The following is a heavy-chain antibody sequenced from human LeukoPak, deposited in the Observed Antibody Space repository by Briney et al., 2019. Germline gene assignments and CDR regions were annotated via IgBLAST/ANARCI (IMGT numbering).Heavy chain of an antibody. J-gene: IGHJ3*02. D-gene: IGHD2-2*01. V-gene: IGHV3-48*04. Sequence: GGSLRLSCAASGFTFSSYAMSWVRQAPGKGLEWVSAISSSGSTIYYADSVKGRFTISRDNAKNSLYLQMNSLRAEDTAVYYCARGSCSSTSCYPETDAFDIWGQGTMVTISS. CDR2: ISSSGSTI. CDR3: ARGSCSSTSCYPETDAFDI. CDR1: GFTFSSYA.